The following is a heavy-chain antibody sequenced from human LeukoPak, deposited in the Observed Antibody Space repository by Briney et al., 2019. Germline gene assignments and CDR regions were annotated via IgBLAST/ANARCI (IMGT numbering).Heavy chain of an antibody. CDR1: GFTFSTYA. Sequence: GGSLRLSCAASGFTFSTYAMSWVRQAPGKGLEWVSAISYSGDGTYYADSVKGRFTISRDNSKNTLYLQMNSLRAEDTAVYYCARDPSPRRRDGYDLYFDYWGQGTLVTVSS. CDR3: ARDPSPRRRDGYDLYFDY. CDR2: ISYSGDGT. J-gene: IGHJ4*02. D-gene: IGHD5-24*01. V-gene: IGHV3-23*01.